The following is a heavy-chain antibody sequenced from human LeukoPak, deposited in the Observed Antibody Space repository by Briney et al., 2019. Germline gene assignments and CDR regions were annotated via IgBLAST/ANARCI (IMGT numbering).Heavy chain of an antibody. J-gene: IGHJ5*02. V-gene: IGHV1-24*01. CDR3: AINHYDSSGYYPPSYIWFGP. CDR2: FDPEDGET. CDR1: VYTLTELS. D-gene: IGHD3-22*01. Sequence: ASVKLSCKVSVYTLTELSMHWIRQAPGKCPEWMGGFDPEDGETIYAQEFQGRVTMTEDTSTDTAYMELSSLRSEDTAVYYCAINHYDSSGYYPPSYIWFGPWGQGTLVTVAS.